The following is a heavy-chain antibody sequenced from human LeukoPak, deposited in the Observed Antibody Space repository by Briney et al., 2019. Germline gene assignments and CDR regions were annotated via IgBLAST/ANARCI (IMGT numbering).Heavy chain of an antibody. V-gene: IGHV3-23*01. Sequence: GGSLRLSCAASGFTFSSYAMSWVRQAPGKGLEWVSTISGSAGSTYYAGSVKGRFTISRDNSKNTVYLQMNSLRAEDTAVYYCARDRPNYYGSNGHYYQRNGDHWGQGTLVTVSS. CDR3: ARDRPNYYGSNGHYYQRNGDH. J-gene: IGHJ5*02. D-gene: IGHD3-22*01. CDR2: ISGSAGST. CDR1: GFTFSSYA.